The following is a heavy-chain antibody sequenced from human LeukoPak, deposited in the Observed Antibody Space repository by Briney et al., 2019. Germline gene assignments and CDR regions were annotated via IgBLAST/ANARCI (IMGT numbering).Heavy chain of an antibody. CDR2: IKQDGSEK. Sequence: PGGSLRLSCAASGFTVSSYWMSWVRQAPGKGLEWVANIKQDGSEKYYVDSVKGRFTISRDNAKNSLYLQMNSLRAEDTAVYYCARVKRQGSGGYYFDYWGQGTLVTVSS. J-gene: IGHJ4*02. CDR1: GFTVSSYW. V-gene: IGHV3-7*01. D-gene: IGHD6-19*01. CDR3: ARVKRQGSGGYYFDY.